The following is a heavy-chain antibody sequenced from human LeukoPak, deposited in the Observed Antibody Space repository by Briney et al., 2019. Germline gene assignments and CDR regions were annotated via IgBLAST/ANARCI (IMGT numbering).Heavy chain of an antibody. Sequence: SGPALVKPTQTLTLTCTFSGFPLSTSGMRVSWIRQPPGKALEWLARIDWDDDKFYSTSLKTRLTISKDTSKNQVVLTMTNMDPVDTATYYCARHPNDYYYYMDVWGKGTTVTVSS. CDR2: IDWDDDK. J-gene: IGHJ6*03. CDR3: ARHPNDYYYYMDV. V-gene: IGHV2-70*04. CDR1: GFPLSTSGMR.